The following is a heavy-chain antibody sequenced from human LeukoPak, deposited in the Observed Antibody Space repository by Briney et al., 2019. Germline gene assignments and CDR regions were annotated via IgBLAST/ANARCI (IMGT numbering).Heavy chain of an antibody. J-gene: IGHJ3*02. CDR1: GFSFTSYW. D-gene: IGHD2-15*01. V-gene: IGHV3-7*03. CDR2: INQDAGTT. Sequence: GGSLRLSCVASGFSFTSYWMSWVRQAPGKDLEFVANINQDAGTTNHGDSVKGRFTISRDNAENSLYLQMSSLRAEDTALYYCARDPAWSSFDICGQGIMVTVSS. CDR3: ARDPAWSSFDI.